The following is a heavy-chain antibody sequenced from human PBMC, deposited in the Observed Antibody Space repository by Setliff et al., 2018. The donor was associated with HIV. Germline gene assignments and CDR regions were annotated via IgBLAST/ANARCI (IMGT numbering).Heavy chain of an antibody. J-gene: IGHJ3*02. CDR3: ARGNRVGANDAFDI. Sequence: GASVKVSSKVSGDTLSELSMHWVRQAPGKGLEWMGGFDPEDGDTMYAQKFQGRVTMTEDTSTDTANMELSRLGSDDTAVYYCARGNRVGANDAFDIWGQGTMVTVSS. V-gene: IGHV1-24*01. CDR1: GDTLSELS. D-gene: IGHD1-26*01. CDR2: FDPEDGDT.